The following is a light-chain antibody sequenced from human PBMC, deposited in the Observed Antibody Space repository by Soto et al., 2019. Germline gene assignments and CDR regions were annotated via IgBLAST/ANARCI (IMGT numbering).Light chain of an antibody. J-gene: IGLJ2*01. CDR2: EVS. Sequence: QSVLTQPASVSGSPGQSITISCTGTSSDVGGYNYVSWYQQHPGKAPKLMIYEVSNRPSGVSNRFSGSKSGNTASLTISGLRAEDEADYYCSSYTSSSTLEVFGGGTKLTVL. CDR1: SSDVGGYNY. CDR3: SSYTSSSTLEV. V-gene: IGLV2-14*01.